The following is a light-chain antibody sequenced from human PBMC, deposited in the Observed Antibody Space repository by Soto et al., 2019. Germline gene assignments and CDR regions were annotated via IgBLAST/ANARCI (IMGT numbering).Light chain of an antibody. CDR3: QHYYSYPRT. Sequence: AIRMTQSPSSFSASTGDRVTITCRASQGISSYLAWYQKKPGKAHKLMIYAVSTLQSGSPSRFIGSRSCTDFTLTISCMQSEDFATYYCQHYYSYPRTFGQGTKVEIK. V-gene: IGKV1-8*01. CDR2: AVS. J-gene: IGKJ1*01. CDR1: QGISSY.